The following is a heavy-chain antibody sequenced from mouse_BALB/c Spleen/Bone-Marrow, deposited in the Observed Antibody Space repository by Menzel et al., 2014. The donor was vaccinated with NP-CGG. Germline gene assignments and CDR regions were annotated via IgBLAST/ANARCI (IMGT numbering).Heavy chain of an antibody. CDR1: GFTFSSFG. CDR3: TRGGNWDDFDS. D-gene: IGHD4-1*01. J-gene: IGHJ2*01. V-gene: IGHV5-17*02. CDR2: ISSGSSTI. Sequence: VQLQQSGGGLVQPGGSRKLSCAASGFTFSSFGMHWVRQAPEKGLEWVAYISSGSSTIFNADTVKGRFTVSRDNPKNTLFLQMTSLRSEDTAMYFCTRGGNWDDFDSWGQGTTLTVSS.